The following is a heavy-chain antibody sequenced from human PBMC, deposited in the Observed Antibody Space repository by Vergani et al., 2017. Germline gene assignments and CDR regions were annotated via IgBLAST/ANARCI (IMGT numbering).Heavy chain of an antibody. CDR2: IYNSGNG. CDR1: GDSIISRSYY. CDR3: ASGKYYSDSTSHFRGRYFDV. V-gene: IGHV4-39*01. D-gene: IGHD3-16*01. J-gene: IGHJ2*01. Sequence: QMQLQESGPGLVKASETLSLPCTVSGDSIISRSYYWGWIRQPPGKGLEWIWSIYNSGNGDSSSSLKSRVTISADTSKNKFSLRLTSVTAADTAVYYCASGKYYSDSTSHFRGRYFDVWGRGTLVTVPS.